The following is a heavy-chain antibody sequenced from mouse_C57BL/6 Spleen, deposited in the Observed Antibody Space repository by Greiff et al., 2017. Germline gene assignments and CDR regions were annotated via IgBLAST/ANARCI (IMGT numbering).Heavy chain of an antibody. CDR1: GFTFSDYG. V-gene: IGHV5-17*01. CDR2: ISSGSSTI. J-gene: IGHJ4*01. D-gene: IGHD1-1*01. Sequence: DVQLQESGGGLVKPGGSLKLSCAASGFTFSDYGMHWVRQAPEKGLEWVAYISSGSSTIYYADTVKGRFTISRDNAKNTLFLQMTSLRSEDTAMYYCARPDYGSHYYAMDYWGQGTSVTVSS. CDR3: ARPDYGSHYYAMDY.